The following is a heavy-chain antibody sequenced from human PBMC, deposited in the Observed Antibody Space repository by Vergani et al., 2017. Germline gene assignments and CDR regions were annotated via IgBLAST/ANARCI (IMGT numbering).Heavy chain of an antibody. D-gene: IGHD3-10*01. CDR2: VSFRGDT. V-gene: IGHV4-59*02. J-gene: IGHJ4*02. CDR1: GASVNSYY. Sequence: VKLQESGPGLVKPSETLSLTCTVSGASVNSYYWSWIRQPPGKGLEWMGYVSFRGDTLYDPSVKGRITISLNTSSNQFSLYLTSVTAADTAVYYCARSRIYYGAGSPDYWGQGTLVTVSS. CDR3: ARSRIYYGAGSPDY.